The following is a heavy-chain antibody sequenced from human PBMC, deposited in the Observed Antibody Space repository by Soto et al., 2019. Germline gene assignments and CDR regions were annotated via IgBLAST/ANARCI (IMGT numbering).Heavy chain of an antibody. CDR2: INVKDGHI. CDR3: ARDFDFLFDY. V-gene: IGHV1-18*01. CDR1: GYSFSKYG. Sequence: VQLVQSGAEVKEPGATVKVSCKASGYSFSKYGISWVRQAPGQGLEWLGWINVKDGHINYGRNFQGRLILTTDTSTTTAYMELRTLRFDDTAVYYCARDFDFLFDYWGQGTWVTVSS. J-gene: IGHJ4*02.